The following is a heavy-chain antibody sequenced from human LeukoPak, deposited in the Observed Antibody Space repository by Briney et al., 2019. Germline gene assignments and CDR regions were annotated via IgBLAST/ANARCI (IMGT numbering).Heavy chain of an antibody. J-gene: IGHJ4*02. D-gene: IGHD1-26*01. CDR2: ISAYNGNT. CDR3: ARDLRHRTLKLLTDY. Sequence: ASVKVSCKASGYTFTSYGIGWVRQAPGQGLEWMGWISAYNGNTNYAQKLQGRVTMTTDTSTSTAYMELRSLRSDDTAVYYCARDLRHRTLKLLTDYWGQGTLVTVSS. V-gene: IGHV1-18*01. CDR1: GYTFTSYG.